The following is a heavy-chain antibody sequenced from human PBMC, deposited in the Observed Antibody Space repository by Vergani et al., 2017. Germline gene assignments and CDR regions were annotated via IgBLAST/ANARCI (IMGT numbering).Heavy chain of an antibody. J-gene: IGHJ6*02. Sequence: EVQLVESGGGLVQPGGSLRLSCAASGFTFDDYGMSWVRQAPGKGLEWVSGINWNSGSIGYADSVKGRFTISRDNAKNSLYLQMNSLRAEDTALYYCAKDYGSGSYARWSVGMDVWGQGTTVTVSS. D-gene: IGHD3-10*01. CDR2: INWNSGSI. CDR1: GFTFDDYG. V-gene: IGHV3-9*01. CDR3: AKDYGSGSYARWSVGMDV.